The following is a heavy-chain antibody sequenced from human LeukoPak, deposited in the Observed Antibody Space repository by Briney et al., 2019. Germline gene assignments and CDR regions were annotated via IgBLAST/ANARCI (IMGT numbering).Heavy chain of an antibody. D-gene: IGHD2-8*01. Sequence: GGCLRLSCAASGFTVITNDMTWVRQAPGRGLEWVSVIFGGGSTYYADSVKGRFTISTDITKNTLYLQMNSLRVHDTAVYYCARDLAMAWGQGTLVTVYS. CDR2: IFGGGST. V-gene: IGHV3-53*01. CDR3: ARDLAMA. J-gene: IGHJ5*02. CDR1: GFTVITND.